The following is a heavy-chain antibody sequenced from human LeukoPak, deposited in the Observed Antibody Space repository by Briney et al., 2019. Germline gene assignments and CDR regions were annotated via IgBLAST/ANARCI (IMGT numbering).Heavy chain of an antibody. D-gene: IGHD1-26*01. Sequence: GGALRLSCAATGSTLSSYWMSGVRQAPRKGLEWVANIKQDGSERYYVDSQKDRFTISRDNAKNSLYLQMNSLRAEDTAVYYCARVRSGSHWRGKYYYYHYMDVWGKGTTVTVSS. CDR1: GSTLSSYW. CDR2: IKQDGSER. J-gene: IGHJ6*03. CDR3: ARVRSGSHWRGKYYYYHYMDV. V-gene: IGHV3-7*01.